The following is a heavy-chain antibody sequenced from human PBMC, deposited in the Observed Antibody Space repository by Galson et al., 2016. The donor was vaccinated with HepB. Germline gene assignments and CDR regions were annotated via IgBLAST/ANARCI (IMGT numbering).Heavy chain of an antibody. V-gene: IGHV3-23*01. D-gene: IGHD3-16*01. CDR2: VTSSGGGT. Sequence: SLRLSCAVSGLIFNNYAMTWVRQAPGKGLEWVSGVTSSGGGTYYADSVKGRFTISRDNSKHTVHLQMNDLKSDDTALYYCAKLPGESGSWGLDHWGRGTLVSVSS. CDR1: GLIFNNYA. J-gene: IGHJ4*02. CDR3: AKLPGESGSWGLDH.